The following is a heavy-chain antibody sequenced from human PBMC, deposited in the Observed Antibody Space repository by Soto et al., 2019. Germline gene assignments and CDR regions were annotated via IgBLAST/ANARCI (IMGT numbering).Heavy chain of an antibody. J-gene: IGHJ4*02. Sequence: ASVKVSCKVSGYTLTELSMHWVRQAPGKGLEWMGGFDPEDGETIYAQKFQGRVTMTEDTSTDTAYMELSSLRSEDEAVYYCATLSSIPNSEGDYFDCWGQGTLVTVSS. CDR3: ATLSSIPNSEGDYFDC. D-gene: IGHD2-21*01. V-gene: IGHV1-24*01. CDR2: FDPEDGET. CDR1: GYTLTELS.